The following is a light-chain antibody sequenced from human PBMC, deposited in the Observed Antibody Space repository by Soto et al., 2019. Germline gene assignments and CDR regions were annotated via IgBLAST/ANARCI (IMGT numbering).Light chain of an antibody. V-gene: IGKV2-28*01. CDR3: MQGLRPMYT. Sequence: IALTQSPLSLSVTPGEPASISCWSSQTLLHSNGYTYLNWYLQKPGQSPQLLIYLGSNRASGVPDRFSGSGSGTDFTLKINRVQAEDVGVFYCMQGLRPMYTFGQGTKLEIK. CDR1: QTLLHSNGYTY. J-gene: IGKJ2*01. CDR2: LGS.